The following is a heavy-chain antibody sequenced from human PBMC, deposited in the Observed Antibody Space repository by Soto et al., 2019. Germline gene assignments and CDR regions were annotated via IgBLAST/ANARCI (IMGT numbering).Heavy chain of an antibody. CDR1: GFTFSSYG. CDR2: IWYDGSNK. CDR3: ARDRPGVEYSSSSPWFDP. Sequence: PGGSLRLSCAASGFTFSSYGMHWVRQAPGKGLEWVAVIWYDGSNKYYADSVKGRFTISRDNSKNTLYLQMNSLRAEDTAVYYCARDRPGVEYSSSSPWFDPWGQGTLVTVSS. J-gene: IGHJ5*02. V-gene: IGHV3-33*08. D-gene: IGHD6-6*01.